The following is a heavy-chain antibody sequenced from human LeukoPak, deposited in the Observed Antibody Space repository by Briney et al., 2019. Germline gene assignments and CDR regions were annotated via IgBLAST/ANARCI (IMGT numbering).Heavy chain of an antibody. CDR1: GGTFGSYA. CDR3: ARVNTIFGVWGPFDY. J-gene: IGHJ4*02. Sequence: SVEVSCKASGGTFGSYAISWVRQAPGQGLEWMGGIIPIFGTANYAQKFQGRVTITTDESTSTAYMELSSLRSEDTAVYYCARVNTIFGVWGPFDYWGQGTLVTVSS. V-gene: IGHV1-69*05. D-gene: IGHD3-3*01. CDR2: IIPIFGTA.